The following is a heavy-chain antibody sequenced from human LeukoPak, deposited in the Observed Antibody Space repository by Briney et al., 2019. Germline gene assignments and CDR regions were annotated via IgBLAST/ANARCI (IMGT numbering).Heavy chain of an antibody. CDR1: GGSISSYY. D-gene: IGHD6-13*01. CDR2: IYTSGST. Sequence: PSETLSLTCSVSGGSISSYYWSWIRQPAGKGLEWIGRIYTSGSTNYSPSLKSRVTMSIDTSKNQFSLKLSSVTAADTAVYYCARGDPTFDSSSWFYYYYYMDVWGKGTTVTISS. V-gene: IGHV4-4*07. CDR3: ARGDPTFDSSSWFYYYYYMDV. J-gene: IGHJ6*03.